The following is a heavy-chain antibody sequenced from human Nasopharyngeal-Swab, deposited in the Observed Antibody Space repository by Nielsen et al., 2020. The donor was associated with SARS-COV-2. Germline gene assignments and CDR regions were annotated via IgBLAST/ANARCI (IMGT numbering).Heavy chain of an antibody. V-gene: IGHV3-30-3*01. D-gene: IGHD1-14*01. CDR1: GFTFSSYA. CDR3: ARDVNLPNPPSAPGY. Sequence: GESLKISCAASGFTFSSYAMHWVRQAPGKGLEWVAVISYDGSNKYYADSVKGRFTTSRDNSKNTLYLQMNSLRAEDTAVYYCARDVNLPNPPSAPGYWGQGTLVTVSS. J-gene: IGHJ4*02. CDR2: ISYDGSNK.